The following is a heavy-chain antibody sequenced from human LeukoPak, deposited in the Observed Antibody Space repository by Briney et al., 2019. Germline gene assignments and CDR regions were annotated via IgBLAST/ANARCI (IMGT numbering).Heavy chain of an antibody. D-gene: IGHD1-26*01. V-gene: IGHV4-34*01. CDR3: ARVYFGWELDV. Sequence: SETLSLTCAVYGGSFSGYYWSWIRQPPGKGLEWIGEINHSGSTNYNPSLKSRVTISVDTSKNQFSLKLSSVTAADTAVYYCARVYFGWELDVWGKGTTDTVSS. J-gene: IGHJ6*04. CDR2: INHSGST. CDR1: GGSFSGYY.